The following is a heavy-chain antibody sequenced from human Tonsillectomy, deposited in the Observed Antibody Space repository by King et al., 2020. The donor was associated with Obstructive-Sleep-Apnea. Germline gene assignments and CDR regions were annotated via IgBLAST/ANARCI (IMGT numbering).Heavy chain of an antibody. J-gene: IGHJ4*02. CDR2: INPNSGGT. CDR3: ATVAVATATFYFDY. Sequence: QLVQSGAEVKKPGASVKVSCKASGYTFTGYYIHWVRQAPGQGLEWVGWINPNSGGTNYAQKFQGRVTMTRDTSISTAYMELSRLRSDDTAVYYCATVAVATATFYFDYWGQGTLVTVSS. V-gene: IGHV1-2*02. CDR1: GYTFTGYY. D-gene: IGHD4-17*01.